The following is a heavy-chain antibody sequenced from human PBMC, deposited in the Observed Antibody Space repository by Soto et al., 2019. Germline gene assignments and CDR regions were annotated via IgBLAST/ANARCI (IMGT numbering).Heavy chain of an antibody. CDR2: VFHTGTT. CDR3: ARSAGWYAVHS. J-gene: IGHJ4*02. Sequence: QVQLQESGPGLVKPSGTLSLTCAVSGDSVSSPYYWCWVRQSPGKGLEWIGEVFHTGTTSYNPSLRSRVTISMDKSNNQFSRDLTSVTAADTAVYYCARSAGWYAVHSWGPGTLVIVSS. D-gene: IGHD6-19*01. V-gene: IGHV4-4*02. CDR1: GDSVSSPYY.